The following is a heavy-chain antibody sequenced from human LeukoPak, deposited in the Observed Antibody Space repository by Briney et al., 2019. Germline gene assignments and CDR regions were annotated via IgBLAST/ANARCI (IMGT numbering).Heavy chain of an antibody. CDR3: ARDLGYSSGPNY. Sequence: GGSLRLSCADSGFSFSSFSMNWVRQAPGKGLEWVSYISGGSSFTYYVDSVKGRFTISRDNAKNSLYLQMNSLRAEDTAVYYCARDLGYSSGPNYWGQGTRVTVSP. J-gene: IGHJ4*02. V-gene: IGHV3-21*01. CDR2: ISGGSSFT. CDR1: GFSFSSFS. D-gene: IGHD6-19*01.